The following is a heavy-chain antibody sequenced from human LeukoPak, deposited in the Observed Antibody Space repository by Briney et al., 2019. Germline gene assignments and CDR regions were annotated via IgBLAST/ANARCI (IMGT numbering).Heavy chain of an antibody. CDR1: GGSISSSSYY. CDR2: IYYSGST. CDR3: ARVFRDIAFNWFDP. Sequence: SETLSLTCTVSGGSISSSSYYWGWIRQPPGTGLEWIGSIYYSGSTYYSPSLKSRVTISVDTSKNQFSLKLSSVTAADTAVYYCARVFRDIAFNWFDPWGQGTLVTVSS. J-gene: IGHJ5*02. V-gene: IGHV4-39*07. D-gene: IGHD2-15*01.